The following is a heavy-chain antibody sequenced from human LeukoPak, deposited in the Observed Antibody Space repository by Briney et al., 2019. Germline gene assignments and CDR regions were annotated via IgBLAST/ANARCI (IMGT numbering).Heavy chain of an antibody. V-gene: IGHV3-21*01. D-gene: IGHD2-21*02. Sequence: GGSLRLSCAASGFTFSSYSMNWVRQAPGKGLEWVSSISSSSSYIYYADSVKGRFTISRDNAKNPLYLQMNSLRAEDTAVYYCARNGIVVVTVEYYFDYWGQGTLVTVSS. CDR3: ARNGIVVVTVEYYFDY. CDR1: GFTFSSYS. J-gene: IGHJ4*02. CDR2: ISSSSSYI.